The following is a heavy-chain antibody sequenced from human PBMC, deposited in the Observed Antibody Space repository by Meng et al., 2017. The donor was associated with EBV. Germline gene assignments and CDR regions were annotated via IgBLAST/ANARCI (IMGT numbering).Heavy chain of an antibody. D-gene: IGHD2-8*01. Sequence: EGTVGGSGGGLVKAGDSLRLSLATFGLPLKSYSINWVRLAPGKGLEWVSSISSNSIDIYYADLVKGRFTISRDNAKNSLFLQMNSLRAEDTAVYYCARDRTSNRFDYWGQGTLVTVSS. CDR2: ISSNSIDI. J-gene: IGHJ4*02. V-gene: IGHV3-21*01. CDR3: ARDRTSNRFDY. CDR1: GLPLKSYS.